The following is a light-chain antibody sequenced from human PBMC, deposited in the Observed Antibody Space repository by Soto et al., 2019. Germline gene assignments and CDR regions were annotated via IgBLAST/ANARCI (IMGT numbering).Light chain of an antibody. Sequence: EIVLTQFPGALSLSPGERVTLSCRASQTVSNTYLAWYQQKSGQAPKFLIYGASNRATGIPDRFSGSGSGTDFTLTISRREPEDFEVYDCHQYGALPPTCGGGTKVEIK. CDR3: HQYGALPPT. V-gene: IGKV3-20*01. CDR1: QTVSNTY. CDR2: GAS. J-gene: IGKJ4*01.